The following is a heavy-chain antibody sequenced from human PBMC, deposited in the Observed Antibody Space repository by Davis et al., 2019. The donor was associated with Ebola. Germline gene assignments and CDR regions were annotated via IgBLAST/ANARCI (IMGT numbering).Heavy chain of an antibody. V-gene: IGHV1-2*02. CDR3: ARDLNYDILTVYRYGMDV. D-gene: IGHD3-9*01. CDR2: ISANSGGT. Sequence: ASVKVSCKASGYTFTGHYMHWVRQAPGQGLEWMGWISANSGGTNYAQKFQGRVTMTRDTSSSTAYMELSRLRSDDTALYYCARDLNYDILTVYRYGMDVWGQGTTVTVSS. CDR1: GYTFTGHY. J-gene: IGHJ6*02.